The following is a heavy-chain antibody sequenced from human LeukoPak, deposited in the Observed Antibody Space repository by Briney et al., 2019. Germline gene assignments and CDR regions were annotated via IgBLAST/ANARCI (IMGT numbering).Heavy chain of an antibody. V-gene: IGHV4-4*07. J-gene: IGHJ4*01. CDR2: IYTSGST. CDR1: GGSISSYY. D-gene: IGHD4-23*01. Sequence: SETLSLTCTVSGGSISSYYWSWIRQPAGKGLEWIGRIYTSGSTNYNPSLKSRLTISVDTSKNQFSLTLTSVTEADTAVYYCARDYGGKLDYWGHGTLVTVSS. CDR3: ARDYGGKLDY.